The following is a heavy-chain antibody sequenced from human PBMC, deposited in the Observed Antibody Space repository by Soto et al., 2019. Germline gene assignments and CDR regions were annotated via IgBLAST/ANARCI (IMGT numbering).Heavy chain of an antibody. J-gene: IGHJ4*02. V-gene: IGHV4-30-4*01. CDR3: SRLTIVGLAVHDF. CDR1: GGSIISGDYY. Sequence: SETLSVTCTVSGGSIISGDYYWSWIRQPPGKGLEWIGYIYYSGSTYYNPSLKSRVTISVDTSKNQFSLKLSSVTAADTAVYYCSRLTIVGLAVHDFSGQRTLVTVSS. CDR2: IYYSGST. D-gene: IGHD3-3*01.